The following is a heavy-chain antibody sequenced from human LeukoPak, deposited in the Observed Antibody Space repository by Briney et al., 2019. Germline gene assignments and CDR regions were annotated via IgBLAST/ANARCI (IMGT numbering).Heavy chain of an antibody. V-gene: IGHV3-7*03. Sequence: GGSLRLSCAPSGFSFSTYWMSWVRQAPGKGLEWVANIKEDGSQKYYVDSVKGRFTIFRDNAKNSLSLQMNSLRADDTAVYYCAREVLCTASAFDYWGQGTLVTVSS. D-gene: IGHD5-18*01. CDR2: IKEDGSQK. CDR3: AREVLCTASAFDY. J-gene: IGHJ4*02. CDR1: GFSFSTYW.